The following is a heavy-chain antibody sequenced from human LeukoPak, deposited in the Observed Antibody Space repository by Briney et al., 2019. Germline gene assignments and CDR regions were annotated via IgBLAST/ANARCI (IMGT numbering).Heavy chain of an antibody. CDR2: MNPNSGNT. CDR1: GYTFTSYD. J-gene: IGHJ6*04. D-gene: IGHD5-18*01. Sequence: ASAKVSCKASGYTFTSYDINWVRQATGQGLEWMGWMNPNSGNTGYAQKFQGRVTMTRNTSISTAYMELSSLRSEDTAVYYCARWGVDTAMVGGDVWGKGTTVTVSS. V-gene: IGHV1-8*01. CDR3: ARWGVDTAMVGGDV.